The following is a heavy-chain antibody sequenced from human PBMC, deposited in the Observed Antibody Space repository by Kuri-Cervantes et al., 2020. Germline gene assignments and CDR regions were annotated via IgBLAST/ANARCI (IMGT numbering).Heavy chain of an antibody. J-gene: IGHJ6*02. V-gene: IGHV1-2*02. D-gene: IGHD5-12*01. CDR3: ARDLRPIVAPLNYYYGMDV. CDR1: GYTFTGYY. CDR2: INPNSGGT. Sequence: ASVKVSCKASGYTFTGYYMHWVRQAPGQGLEWMGWINPNSGGTNYAQKFQGRVTMTRDTSISTAYMELSRLRPDDTAVYYCARDLRPIVAPLNYYYGMDVWGQGTTVTVSS.